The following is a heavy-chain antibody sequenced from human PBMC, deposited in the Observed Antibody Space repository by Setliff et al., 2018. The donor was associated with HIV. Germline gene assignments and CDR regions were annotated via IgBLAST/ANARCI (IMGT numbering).Heavy chain of an antibody. Sequence: SETLSLTCTVSGDSTSSSSSYWGWIRQPPGKGLEWIGSIYYSGSTYYNPSLKSRVTISVDTSKNQFSLKLRSLTAADTAIYYCARDPRGLLSPVPRGYFDYWGQGALVTVSS. D-gene: IGHD3-22*01. CDR1: GDSTSSSSSY. CDR3: ARDPRGLLSPVPRGYFDY. CDR2: IYYSGST. V-gene: IGHV4-39*02. J-gene: IGHJ4*02.